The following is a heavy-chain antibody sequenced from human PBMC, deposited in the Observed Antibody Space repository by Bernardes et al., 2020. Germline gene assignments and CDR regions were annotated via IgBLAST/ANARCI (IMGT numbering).Heavy chain of an antibody. Sequence: SVKVSCKASGGTFSSYAISWVRQAPGQGLEWMGGIIPIFGTANYAQKFQGRVTITADKSTSTAYMELSSLRSEDTAVYYCARAGVGATIWGDNDYWGQGTLVTVSS. CDR3: ARAGVGATIWGDNDY. CDR2: IIPIFGTA. J-gene: IGHJ4*02. D-gene: IGHD1-26*01. V-gene: IGHV1-69*06. CDR1: GGTFSSYA.